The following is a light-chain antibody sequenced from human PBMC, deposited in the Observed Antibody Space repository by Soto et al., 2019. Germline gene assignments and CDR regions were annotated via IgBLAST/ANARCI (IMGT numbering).Light chain of an antibody. CDR2: KAS. V-gene: IGKV1-5*03. CDR1: QSISNW. J-gene: IGKJ4*01. CDR3: QHYNNYSPT. Sequence: DIQMTQSPSALSASVGDRVTITCRASQSISNWLARYQQKPGKAPNLLIYKASGLDSGVPSRFSGSGSGTEFTLTISSLQPDDSATYYCQHYNNYSPTFGGGTKVEIK.